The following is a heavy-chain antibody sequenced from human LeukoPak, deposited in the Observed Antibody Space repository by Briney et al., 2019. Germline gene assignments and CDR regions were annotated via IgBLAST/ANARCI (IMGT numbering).Heavy chain of an antibody. J-gene: IGHJ4*02. CDR3: AREGPRGNSQFDY. V-gene: IGHV3-33*08. CDR1: GFTFSDYY. D-gene: IGHD2/OR15-2a*01. CDR2: IWYDGSNK. Sequence: GGSLRLSCAASGFTFSDYYMSWIRQAPGKGLEWVALIWYDGSNKYYTDSVKGRLTISRDNSKNTLYLQMNSLRAEDTAIYYCAREGPRGNSQFDYWGQGTLVTVSS.